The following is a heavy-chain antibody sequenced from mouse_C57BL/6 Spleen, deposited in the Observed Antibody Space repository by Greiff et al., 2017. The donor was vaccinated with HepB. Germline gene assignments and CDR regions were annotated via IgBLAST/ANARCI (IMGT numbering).Heavy chain of an antibody. CDR3: ARSSSGYVYFDY. Sequence: QVQLQQSGAELVKPGASVKLSCKASGYTFTSYWMQWVKQRPGQGLEWIGEIDPSDSYTNYNQKFKGKATLTVDTSSSTAYMQLSSLTSEDSAVYYCARSSSGYVYFDYWGQGTTLTVSS. CDR1: GYTFTSYW. V-gene: IGHV1-50*01. CDR2: IDPSDSYT. J-gene: IGHJ2*01. D-gene: IGHD3-2*02.